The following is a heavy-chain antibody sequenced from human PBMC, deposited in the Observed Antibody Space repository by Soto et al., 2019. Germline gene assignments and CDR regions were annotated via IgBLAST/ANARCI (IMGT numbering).Heavy chain of an antibody. CDR3: AHRNVEVVAETTNTFDY. CDR1: GFSLSTGGVG. V-gene: IGHV2-5*02. J-gene: IGHJ4*02. Sequence: QITLKESGPPLVKPTQTLTLTCTFSGFSLSTGGVGVGWIRQPPGKALEWLALIYWDDDKRYSPSLQSRLTVTRASYNQVVLTMANVDPVDTATYFCAHRNVEVVAETTNTFDYWGQGSLVTVSS. CDR2: IYWDDDK. D-gene: IGHD2-15*01.